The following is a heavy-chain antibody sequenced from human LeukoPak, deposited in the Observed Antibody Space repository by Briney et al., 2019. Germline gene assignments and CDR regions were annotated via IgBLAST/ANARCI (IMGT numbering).Heavy chain of an antibody. CDR2: IYTSGST. J-gene: IGHJ4*02. CDR1: GGSISSGSYY. D-gene: IGHD6-13*01. V-gene: IGHV4-61*02. Sequence: SETLSLTCTVSGGSISSGSYYWSWIRQPAGKGLEWIGRIYTSGSTNYNPSLKSRVTISVDTSKNQFSLKLSSVTAADTAVYYCARVVIADFVDWGQGTLVTVSS. CDR3: ARVVIADFVD.